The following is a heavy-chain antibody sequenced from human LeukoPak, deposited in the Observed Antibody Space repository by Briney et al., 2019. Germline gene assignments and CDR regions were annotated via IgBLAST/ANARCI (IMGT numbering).Heavy chain of an antibody. CDR2: IYSSGST. V-gene: IGHV4-39*07. Sequence: PSETLSLTCSVSGVSISSGSNYWGWIRQPPGKTLEWIGSIYSSGSTYYNPSLKSRVIILIDTTKNHFSLNLSSVTAADTAVYYCARSDGYGLVGIWGQGTMVTVSS. J-gene: IGHJ3*02. CDR3: ARSDGYGLVGI. CDR1: GVSISSGSNY. D-gene: IGHD3-10*01.